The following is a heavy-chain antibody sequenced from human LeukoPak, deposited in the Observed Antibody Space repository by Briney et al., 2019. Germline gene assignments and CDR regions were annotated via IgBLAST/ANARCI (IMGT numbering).Heavy chain of an antibody. J-gene: IGHJ6*02. Sequence: ASVKVSCKASGFTFTRYSITWVRQAPGKGHEWMGWISDYNGNTNYAQKYQGRVTMTTDTSTRTAYMELRSLRSDDTAVYYCARVVRSDSFDYDYYYAMDVWGQGTTVTVS. CDR1: GFTFTRYS. V-gene: IGHV1-18*01. D-gene: IGHD2-8*01. CDR2: ISDYNGNT. CDR3: ARVVRSDSFDYDYYYAMDV.